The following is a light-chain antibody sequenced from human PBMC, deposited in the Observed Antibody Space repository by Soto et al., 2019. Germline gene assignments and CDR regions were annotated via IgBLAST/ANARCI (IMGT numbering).Light chain of an antibody. V-gene: IGKV3-20*01. Sequence: EIVLTQSPGSLSLSPGESATLSCRASQRVSDTHVAWYQQRPGQAPRLLIYDASRRDIGVPDRFSGRGSGTDFTLAISGLEPADFAVYFCHQYDRSPQTFGQGTKVEIK. CDR3: HQYDRSPQT. J-gene: IGKJ1*01. CDR2: DAS. CDR1: QRVSDTH.